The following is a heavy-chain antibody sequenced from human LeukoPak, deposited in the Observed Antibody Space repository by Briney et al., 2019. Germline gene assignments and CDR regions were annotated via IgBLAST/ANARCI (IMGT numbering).Heavy chain of an antibody. D-gene: IGHD3-10*01. CDR3: ARGRVTMVRGVIIPHFDY. V-gene: IGHV4-34*01. Sequence: LETLSLTCAVYGGSFSGYYWSWIRQPPGKGLEWIGEINHSGSTNYNPSLKSRVTISVDTSKNQFSLKLSSVTAADTAVYYCARGRVTMVRGVIIPHFDYWGQGTLVTVSS. CDR2: INHSGST. CDR1: GGSFSGYY. J-gene: IGHJ4*02.